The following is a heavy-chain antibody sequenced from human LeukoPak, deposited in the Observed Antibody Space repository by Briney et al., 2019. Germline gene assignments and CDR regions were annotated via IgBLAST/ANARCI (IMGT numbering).Heavy chain of an antibody. V-gene: IGHV4-39*01. Sequence: PSETLSLTCTVSGGSISSGTYYWGWIRQPPGKGLEWIASVSYSGNTYYNPSLKSRVTISVDTSKNQFSLKLSSVTAADTAVYYCARQYYYDSSGYYAAWFYWGQGTLVTVSS. CDR1: GGSISSGTYY. J-gene: IGHJ4*02. CDR3: ARQYYYDSSGYYAAWFY. CDR2: VSYSGNT. D-gene: IGHD3-22*01.